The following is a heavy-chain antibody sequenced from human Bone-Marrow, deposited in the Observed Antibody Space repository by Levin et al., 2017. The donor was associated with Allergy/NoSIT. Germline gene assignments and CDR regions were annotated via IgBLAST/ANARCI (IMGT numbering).Heavy chain of an antibody. J-gene: IGHJ3*01. D-gene: IGHD3-16*01. CDR1: GFTFSTYS. CDR2: ISSRSTTI. CDR3: ATSHPGDLYDSGTYDGFEV. V-gene: IGHV3-48*01. Sequence: QSGGSLRLSCAASGFTFSTYSMNWVRQAPGKGLEWVSYISSRSTTIHYADSVEGRFTISRDNGENSLYLQMNSLGAEDTAVYFCATSHPGDLYDSGTYDGFEVWGQGTMVTVSS.